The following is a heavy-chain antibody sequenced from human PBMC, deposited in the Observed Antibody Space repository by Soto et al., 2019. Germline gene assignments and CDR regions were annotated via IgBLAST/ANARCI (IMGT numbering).Heavy chain of an antibody. CDR3: ARLRAVADNWLAP. V-gene: IGHV4-39*01. D-gene: IGHD6-19*01. CDR2: IYYSGST. CDR1: GGSISSSSYY. Sequence: PSETLSLTCTVSGGSISSSSYYWGWIRQPPGKGLEWIGSIYYSGSTYYNPSLKSRVTISVDTSKNQFSLKLSSVTAADTAVYYCARLRAVADNWLAPWGQGTLVTVSS. J-gene: IGHJ5*02.